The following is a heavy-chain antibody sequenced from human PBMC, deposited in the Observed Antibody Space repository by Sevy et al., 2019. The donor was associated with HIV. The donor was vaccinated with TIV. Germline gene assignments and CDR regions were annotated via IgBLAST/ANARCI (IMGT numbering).Heavy chain of an antibody. Sequence: GGSLRLSCAASGFTFISFTMNWVRQAPGKGLEWVSSISNSPSYIYYADSVKGRFTISRDNAKNALYLEMDSVRDEDAAVCYCARRGGLTDEGFDIWGQGTMVTVSS. CDR3: ARRGGLTDEGFDI. CDR2: ISNSPSYI. D-gene: IGHD3-16*01. V-gene: IGHV3-21*01. J-gene: IGHJ3*02. CDR1: GFTFISFT.